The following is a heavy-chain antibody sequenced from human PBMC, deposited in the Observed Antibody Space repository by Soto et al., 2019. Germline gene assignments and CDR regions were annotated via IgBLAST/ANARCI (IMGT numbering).Heavy chain of an antibody. Sequence: QVQLVQSGAEVKKPGASVKVSCKASGYTFTGYYMHWVRQAPGQGLEWMGWINPHSGGTNYAQKFRGGVTMTRDTSISTAYMELSRLRSDDTAVYYCASPGDRSEFDYWGQGTLVTVSS. V-gene: IGHV1-2*02. CDR1: GYTFTGYY. CDR2: INPHSGGT. D-gene: IGHD7-27*01. CDR3: ASPGDRSEFDY. J-gene: IGHJ4*02.